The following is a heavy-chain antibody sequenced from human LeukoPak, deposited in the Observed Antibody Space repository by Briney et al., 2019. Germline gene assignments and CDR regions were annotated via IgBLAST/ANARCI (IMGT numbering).Heavy chain of an antibody. J-gene: IGHJ6*03. D-gene: IGHD2-2*02. V-gene: IGHV1-18*01. CDR2: ISAYNGNT. CDR3: AREGDIVVVPAAIRDPYYMDV. CDR1: GYTFTSYG. Sequence: GASVKVSCKASGYTFTSYGISWVRQAPGQGLEWMGWISAYNGNTNYAQKLQGRVTMTTDTSTSTAYMELRSLRSDDTAVYYCAREGDIVVVPAAIRDPYYMDVWGKGTTVTVSS.